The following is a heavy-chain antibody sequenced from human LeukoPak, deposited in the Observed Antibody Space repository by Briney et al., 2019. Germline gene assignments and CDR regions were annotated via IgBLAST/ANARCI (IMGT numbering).Heavy chain of an antibody. V-gene: IGHV3-48*03. J-gene: IGHJ6*02. CDR2: ISSSGSTI. CDR1: GFTFSSYE. Sequence: GGSLRLSCAASGFTFSSYEVNWVRQAPGKGLEWVAYISSSGSTIYYADSVKGRFTISRDNAKNSLYLQMNSLRAEDTAVYYCAKAEDNSGWALYYYYYALDVWGQGTTVTVSS. D-gene: IGHD6-19*01. CDR3: AKAEDNSGWALYYYYYALDV.